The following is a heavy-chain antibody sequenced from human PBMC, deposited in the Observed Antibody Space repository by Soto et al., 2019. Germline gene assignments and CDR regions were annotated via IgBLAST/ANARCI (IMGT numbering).Heavy chain of an antibody. V-gene: IGHV4-59*12. CDR1: GGSMISYY. Sequence: PSETLSLTCTVSGGSMISYYWSWIRQPPGRGLEWIGFIYHSGSTYYNPSLKSRVTISVDRSKNQFSLKLSSVTAADTAVYYCARVRRGSYYDNRLPLYILDYWGQGTLVTVSS. CDR3: ARVRRGSYYDNRLPLYILDY. D-gene: IGHD1-26*01. CDR2: IYHSGST. J-gene: IGHJ4*02.